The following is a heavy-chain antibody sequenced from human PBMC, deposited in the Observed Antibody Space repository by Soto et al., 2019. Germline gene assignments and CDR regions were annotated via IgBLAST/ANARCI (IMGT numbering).Heavy chain of an antibody. Sequence: LRLSCAAFGFPFSRYWMSWVRQAPGKGLEWVANIKQDGCEKSYVDSVKGRFSISRDNAKNSLYLQMNSLRVEDTAVYFCGRDLPSISGRPGGWFDPWGQGTLVTVSS. CDR3: GRDLPSISGRPGGWFDP. V-gene: IGHV3-7*01. CDR2: IKQDGCEK. CDR1: GFPFSRYW. J-gene: IGHJ5*02. D-gene: IGHD6-6*01.